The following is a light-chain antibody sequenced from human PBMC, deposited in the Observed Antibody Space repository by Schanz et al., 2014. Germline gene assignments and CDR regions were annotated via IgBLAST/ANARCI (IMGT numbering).Light chain of an antibody. CDR3: QQRSIWPLT. J-gene: IGKJ4*01. CDR2: DAS. CDR1: QSVSSSY. V-gene: IGKV3D-20*02. Sequence: EIVLTQSPGTLSLSPGDRATLSCRASQSVSSSYLAWFQQKPGQAPRLLIYDASNRATGIPARFSGSGSGADFTLTISSLEPEDFAVYYCQQRSIWPLTFGGGTKVEI.